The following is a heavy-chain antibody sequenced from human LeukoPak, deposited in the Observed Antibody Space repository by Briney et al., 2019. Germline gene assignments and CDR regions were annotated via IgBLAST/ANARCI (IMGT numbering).Heavy chain of an antibody. Sequence: GGSLRLSCAASGFTFSSYAMHWVRQAPGKGLEWVAVISYDGSNKYYADSVKGRFTISRDNSKNTLYLQMNSLRAEDTAVYYCAKDVGSSIAARGYFDYWGRGTLVTVSS. CDR1: GFTFSSYA. CDR2: ISYDGSNK. CDR3: AKDVGSSIAARGYFDY. J-gene: IGHJ4*02. D-gene: IGHD6-6*01. V-gene: IGHV3-30*04.